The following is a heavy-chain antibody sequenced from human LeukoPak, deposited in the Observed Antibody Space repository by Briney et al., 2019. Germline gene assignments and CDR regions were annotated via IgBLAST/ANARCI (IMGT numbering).Heavy chain of an antibody. CDR1: GGSISGSSFY. CDR2: MYYGGST. J-gene: IGHJ4*02. CDR3: ARPYVTTWG. V-gene: IGHV4-39*01. D-gene: IGHD7-27*01. Sequence: SETLSLTCTVSGGSISGSSFYWGWIRQPPGKGLEWIGSMYYGGSTHYNPSLQSRVTISIDMSKNQVSMRLSSVTAADTALYYCARPYVTTWGWGQGTLVTVS.